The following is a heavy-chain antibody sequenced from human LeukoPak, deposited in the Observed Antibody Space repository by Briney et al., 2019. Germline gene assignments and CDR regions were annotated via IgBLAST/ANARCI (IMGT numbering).Heavy chain of an antibody. CDR2: IYYSGSS. J-gene: IGHJ6*02. CDR3: ATSSSRLNYYYAMDV. Sequence: PSETLSLTCTVSDGSISIRSYYWGWIRQPPGKGLEWIGSIYYSGSSYYNPSLKSRVTISVDTSKNQFSLKLSSVTAADTAVYYCATSSSRLNYYYAMDVWGQGTTVTVSS. D-gene: IGHD6-13*01. V-gene: IGHV4-39*01. CDR1: DGSISIRSYY.